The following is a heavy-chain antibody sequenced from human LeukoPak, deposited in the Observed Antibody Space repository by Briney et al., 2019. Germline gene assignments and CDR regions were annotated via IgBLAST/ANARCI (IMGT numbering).Heavy chain of an antibody. CDR2: IHYSGST. CDR1: GGSISSSSYY. Sequence: PSETLSLTCTVSGGSISSSSYYWGWIRQPPGKGLEWIGSIHYSGSTYYSPSLKSRATISVDTSMHQFSLKLSSVTAADTAVYYCATTVTPFHYFDYWGQGTLVTVSS. J-gene: IGHJ4*02. CDR3: ATTVTPFHYFDY. V-gene: IGHV4-39*01. D-gene: IGHD4-17*01.